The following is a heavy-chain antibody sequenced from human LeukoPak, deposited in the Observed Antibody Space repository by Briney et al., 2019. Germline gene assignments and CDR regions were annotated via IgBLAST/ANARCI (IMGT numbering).Heavy chain of an antibody. V-gene: IGHV3-48*01. D-gene: IGHD3-3*01. CDR3: ARVRGYYDFWSGLYAFDI. CDR1: GFTFSSYS. J-gene: IGHJ3*02. Sequence: GGSLRLSCAASGFTFSSYSMNWVRQAPGKGLEWVSYISSSSSTIYYADSVKGRFTISRDNAKNSLYLQMNSLRAEDTAVYYCARVRGYYDFWSGLYAFDIWGQGTMVTVSS. CDR2: ISSSSSTI.